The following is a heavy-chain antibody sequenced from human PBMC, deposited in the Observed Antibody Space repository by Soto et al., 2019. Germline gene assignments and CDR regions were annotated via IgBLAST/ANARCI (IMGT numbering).Heavy chain of an antibody. CDR2: IYYSGST. J-gene: IGHJ3*02. D-gene: IGHD5-12*01. CDR3: ASHEKWLRFGIDAFDI. Sequence: SETLSLTCTVSGGSISSSSYYWGWIRQPPGKGLEWIGSIYYSGSTYYNPSLKRRVTISVDTSKNQFSLKLSSVTAADTAVYYCASHEKWLRFGIDAFDIWGQGTMVTVSS. CDR1: GGSISSSSYY. V-gene: IGHV4-39*01.